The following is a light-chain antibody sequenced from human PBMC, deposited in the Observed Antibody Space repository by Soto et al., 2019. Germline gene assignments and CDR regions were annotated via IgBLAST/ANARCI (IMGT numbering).Light chain of an antibody. CDR2: EVS. V-gene: IGLV2-23*02. Sequence: QSALTQPASVSGSPGQSITISCTGTSSDVGSYNLVSWYQQHPGKAPKLMIYEVSKRPSGVSNRFSGSKSGNTASLTISGLQAEDDAEYYCCSYAGSSTFYVFGTGTKVT. CDR1: SSDVGSYNL. J-gene: IGLJ1*01. CDR3: CSYAGSSTFYV.